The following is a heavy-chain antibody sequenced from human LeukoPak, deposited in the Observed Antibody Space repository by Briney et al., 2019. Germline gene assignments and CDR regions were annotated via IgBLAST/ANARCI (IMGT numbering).Heavy chain of an antibody. J-gene: IGHJ4*02. CDR2: IYHSGST. V-gene: IGHV4-30-2*01. CDR1: GGSISSGGYY. D-gene: IGHD6-6*01. Sequence: SQTLSLTCTVSGGSISSGGYYWSWIRQPPGKGLEWIGYIYHSGSTYYNPSLKSRVTMSVDTSKNQFSLKLSSVTAADTAVYYCARVSYSSSSLDGYFDYWGQGTLVTVSS. CDR3: ARVSYSSSSLDGYFDY.